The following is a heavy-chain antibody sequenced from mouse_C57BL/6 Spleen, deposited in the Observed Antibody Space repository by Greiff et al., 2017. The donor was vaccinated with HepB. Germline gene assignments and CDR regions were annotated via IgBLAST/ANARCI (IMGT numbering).Heavy chain of an antibody. J-gene: IGHJ4*01. V-gene: IGHV1-78*01. Sequence: QVQLQQSDAELVKPGASVKISCKVSGYTFTDHTIHWMMQRPEQGLEWIGYIYPRDVSTKYNEKFKGKPTLTADKSSSTAYMQLNSLTSEDSAVYFCARGSKFYYYAMDYWGQGTSVTVSS. CDR3: ARGSKFYYYAMDY. D-gene: IGHD2-5*01. CDR2: IYPRDVST. CDR1: GYTFTDHT.